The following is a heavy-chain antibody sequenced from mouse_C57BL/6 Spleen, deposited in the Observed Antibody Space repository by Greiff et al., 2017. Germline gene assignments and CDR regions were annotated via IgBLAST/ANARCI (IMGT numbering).Heavy chain of an antibody. J-gene: IGHJ3*01. V-gene: IGHV1-81*01. CDR1: GYTFTSYG. CDR3: ARSRDSAY. Sequence: VQLQQSGAELARPGASVKLSCPASGYTFTSYGISWVKQRTGQGLEWIGEIYPRSGNTYYNDKFKGKATLTADKSSSTAYLEVRSLTSEDSAVYFCARSRDSAYWGPGALVTAYA. CDR2: IYPRSGNT.